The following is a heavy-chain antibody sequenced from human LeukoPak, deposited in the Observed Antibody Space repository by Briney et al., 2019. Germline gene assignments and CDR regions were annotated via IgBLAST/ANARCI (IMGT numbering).Heavy chain of an antibody. CDR2: IHYSGST. CDR1: GGSISSYY. Sequence: PSETLSLTCTVSGGSISSYYWSWIRQPPGEGLEWLGYIHYSGSTNYNPSLKSRVTISVDTSKNQFSLKLRSATAADTAVYFCAGGGFDSPNWFDPWGQGTLVTVSS. CDR3: AGGGFDSPNWFDP. J-gene: IGHJ5*02. V-gene: IGHV4-59*01. D-gene: IGHD3-9*01.